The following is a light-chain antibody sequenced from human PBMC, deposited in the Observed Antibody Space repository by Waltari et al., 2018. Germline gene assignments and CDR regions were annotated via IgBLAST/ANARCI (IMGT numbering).Light chain of an antibody. CDR2: AAS. Sequence: AIRVTQSPSSVSASTGDTVPITCRACADVRNYFGWYHQKPGTAPQLLVYAASRLRPGVPSMFSARGSGTHFTLTINNVQSEDFATYHCEQYSSFPRPFCPWTKV. CDR1: ADVRNY. V-gene: IGKV1-8*01. J-gene: IGKJ3*01. CDR3: EQYSSFPRP.